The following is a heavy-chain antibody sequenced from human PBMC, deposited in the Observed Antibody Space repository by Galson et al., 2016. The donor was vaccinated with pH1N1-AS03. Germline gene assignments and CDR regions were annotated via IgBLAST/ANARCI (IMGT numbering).Heavy chain of an antibody. CDR1: GYTFTNYD. J-gene: IGHJ5*02. Sequence: SVKVSCKASGYTFTNYDISWVRQAPGQGLEWMGWMNPDTGNAGYAEKFQGRVTMTRNTSISTAYMELSSLRSEDTAVYYCARAPTKYYEILTGYYRVWFDPWGQGTLVAVSS. CDR2: MNPDTGNA. CDR3: ARAPTKYYEILTGYYRVWFDP. V-gene: IGHV1-8*01. D-gene: IGHD3-9*01.